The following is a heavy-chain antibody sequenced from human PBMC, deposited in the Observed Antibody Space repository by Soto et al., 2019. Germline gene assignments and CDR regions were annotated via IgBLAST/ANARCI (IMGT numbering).Heavy chain of an antibody. Sequence: GGSLRLSCAASGFTFSNYAINWVRQAPGKGLGWVSSISSSSSYIFYADSVKGRFTISRDNAKNSLYLQMNSLRAEDTAVYYCARDRDSSNFFDCWGRGTLDTVSS. CDR3: ARDRDSSNFFDC. D-gene: IGHD6-6*01. CDR2: ISSSSSYI. V-gene: IGHV3-21*01. J-gene: IGHJ4*02. CDR1: GFTFSNYA.